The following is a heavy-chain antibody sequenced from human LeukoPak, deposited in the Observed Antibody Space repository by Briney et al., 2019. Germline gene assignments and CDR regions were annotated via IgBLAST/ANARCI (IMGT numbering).Heavy chain of an antibody. J-gene: IGHJ6*02. Sequence: ASVKVSCKASGYTFTSYGISWVRQAPGQGLEWMGWISAYNGNTNYAQKPQGRVTMTTDTSTSTAYMELRSLRSDDTAVYYCARVLGATSPYGMDVWGQGTTVTVSS. CDR3: ARVLGATSPYGMDV. D-gene: IGHD1-26*01. V-gene: IGHV1-18*01. CDR2: ISAYNGNT. CDR1: GYTFTSYG.